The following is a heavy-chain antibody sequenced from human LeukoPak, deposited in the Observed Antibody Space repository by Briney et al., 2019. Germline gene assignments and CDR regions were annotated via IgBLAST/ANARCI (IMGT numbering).Heavy chain of an antibody. CDR1: GFTFSSYV. CDR2: VWYDGSNK. D-gene: IGHD3-22*01. J-gene: IGHJ4*02. Sequence: GGSLRLSCAASGFTFSSYVMHWVRQPPGKGLEWVAVVWYDGSNKYYKDSVKGRFTISRDNSKNTLYLQMDSLSAEDTAVYYCAKAMTYYYDTSYFDYWGQGTLLTVSS. V-gene: IGHV3-33*06. CDR3: AKAMTYYYDTSYFDY.